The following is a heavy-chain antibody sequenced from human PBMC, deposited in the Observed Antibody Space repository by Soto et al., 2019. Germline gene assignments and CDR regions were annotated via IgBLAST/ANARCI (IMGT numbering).Heavy chain of an antibody. V-gene: IGHV4-34*01. D-gene: IGHD3-22*01. CDR3: ARGVSSSGYYFSSGYYYGMDV. CDR1: GGSFSGYY. Sequence: KTSETLSLTCAVYGGSFSGYYWSWIRQPPGKGLEWIGEINHSGSTNYNPSLKSRVTISVDTSKNQFSLKLSSVTAADTAVYYCARGVSSSGYYFSSGYYYGMDVWGQGTTVTVSS. CDR2: INHSGST. J-gene: IGHJ6*02.